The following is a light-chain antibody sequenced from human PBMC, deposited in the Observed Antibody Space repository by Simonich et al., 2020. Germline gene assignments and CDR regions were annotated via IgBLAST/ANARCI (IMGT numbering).Light chain of an antibody. CDR2: DVS. Sequence: SALTQPASVSGSPGQSITISCTGTSSDVGGYNYVSWYQQHPGKAPKLMIYDVSKRPAGGSNRVSGAKSGNTASLTISGLQAEDEADYYCSSYTSSSTLVFGGGTKLTVL. CDR3: SSYTSSSTLV. CDR1: SSDVGGYNY. V-gene: IGLV2-14*01. J-gene: IGLJ2*01.